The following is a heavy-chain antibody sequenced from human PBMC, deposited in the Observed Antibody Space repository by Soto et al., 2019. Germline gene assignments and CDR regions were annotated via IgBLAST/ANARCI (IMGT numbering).Heavy chain of an antibody. CDR2: IWYDGSKK. Sequence: QVELVESGGGVVQPGRSLRLSCAASGFTYSSHGMHWVRQAPGKGLEWVAVIWYDGSKKYHAGSVKGRFTISRDDSKNTLYLEMNSLRAEDTAVYYCARDPASSMDVWGQGTTVIVSS. CDR3: ARDPASSMDV. J-gene: IGHJ6*02. D-gene: IGHD6-25*01. V-gene: IGHV3-33*01. CDR1: GFTYSSHG.